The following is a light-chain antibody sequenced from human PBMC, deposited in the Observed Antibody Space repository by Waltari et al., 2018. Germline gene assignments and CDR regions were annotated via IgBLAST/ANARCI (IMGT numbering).Light chain of an antibody. V-gene: IGKV1-5*03. J-gene: IGKJ1*01. CDR2: EAS. CDR1: QSVNRW. Sequence: DIQMTQSPSTLSASVGDRVTITCRASQSVNRWLAWYQQKPGKAPELLIYEASSLESGVPLRFSGSGSGKEFTLTISSLQPDDFGTYYCQQYVNYWTFGQGTKVEIK. CDR3: QQYVNYWT.